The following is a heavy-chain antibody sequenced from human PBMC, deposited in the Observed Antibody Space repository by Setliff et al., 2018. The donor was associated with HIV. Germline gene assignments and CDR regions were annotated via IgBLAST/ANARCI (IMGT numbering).Heavy chain of an antibody. CDR2: IYPGDSDI. D-gene: IGHD2-15*01. V-gene: IGHV5-51*01. CDR1: GYSFTSYW. Sequence: GESLKISCKGSGYSFTSYWIGWVRQMPGKGLEWMGIIYPGDSDIRYSPSFEGQVPISADKSISTAYLQWSSLKASDTAIYYCARSPIRYCSSGSCYSGFDQWGQGTPVAVSS. J-gene: IGHJ4*02. CDR3: ARSPIRYCSSGSCYSGFDQ.